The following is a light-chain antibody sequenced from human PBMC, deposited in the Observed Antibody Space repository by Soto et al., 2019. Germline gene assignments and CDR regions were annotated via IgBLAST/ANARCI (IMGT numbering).Light chain of an antibody. Sequence: SYELTQPHSVSVSPGQTASITCSGDKLGDKYACWYQQKPGQSPVLVIYQDSKRPSGIPERFSGSNSGNTATLTISGTQAMDVADYYCQAWDSSTAVFGGGTKLTVL. CDR1: KLGDKY. CDR2: QDS. J-gene: IGLJ2*01. CDR3: QAWDSSTAV. V-gene: IGLV3-1*01.